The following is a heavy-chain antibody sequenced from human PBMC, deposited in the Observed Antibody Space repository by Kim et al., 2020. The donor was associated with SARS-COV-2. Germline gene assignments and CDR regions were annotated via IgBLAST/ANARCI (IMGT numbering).Heavy chain of an antibody. Sequence: ASVKVSCKASGDTFTSYGISWVRQAPGQGLEWMGWISAYNGNTNYAQKLQGRVTMTTDTSTSTAYMELRSLRSDDTAVYYCALVRRPTLWFGELSPLGDFDCWGQGTLVTVSS. CDR3: ALVRRPTLWFGELSPLGDFDC. V-gene: IGHV1-18*04. J-gene: IGHJ4*02. CDR1: GDTFTSYG. CDR2: ISAYNGNT. D-gene: IGHD3-10*01.